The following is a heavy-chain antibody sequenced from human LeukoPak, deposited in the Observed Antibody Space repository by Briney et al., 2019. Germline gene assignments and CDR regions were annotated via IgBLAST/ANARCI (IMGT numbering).Heavy chain of an antibody. D-gene: IGHD2-2*01. V-gene: IGHV4-30-2*01. J-gene: IGHJ4*02. CDR3: ARRYCSSTSCYADY. CDR1: GGSLSSGGYS. Sequence: PSQTLSLTCAVSGGSLSSGGYSWRWLRQPPGTGLEWIGYIYHSGSTYYNPSLKSRVTISVDRSKNQFSLKLSSVTAADTAVYDCARRYCSSTSCYADYWGQGTLVTVSS. CDR2: IYHSGST.